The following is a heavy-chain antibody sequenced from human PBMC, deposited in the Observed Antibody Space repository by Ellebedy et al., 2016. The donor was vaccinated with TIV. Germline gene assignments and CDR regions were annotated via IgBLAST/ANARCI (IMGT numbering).Heavy chain of an antibody. CDR3: ARGNWFDT. J-gene: IGHJ5*02. V-gene: IGHV3-66*01. D-gene: IGHD3-10*01. CDR1: GFTVSTSY. CDR2: IYSGGSA. Sequence: GESLKISCAASGFTVSTSYMTWVRQAPGQGLEWVSVIYSGGSAYYADSVRGRFSVSRDNSKNMLYLHMTGLRVDDTAVYHCARGNWFDTWGQGTLVTVSS.